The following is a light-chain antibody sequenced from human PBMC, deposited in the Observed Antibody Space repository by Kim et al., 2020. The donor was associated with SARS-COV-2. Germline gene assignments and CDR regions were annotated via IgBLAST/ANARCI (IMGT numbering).Light chain of an antibody. J-gene: IGLJ1*01. V-gene: IGLV2-11*01. CDR2: DVG. CDR1: STDVGGYNY. Sequence: SVTISCTGTSTDVGGYNYVSWYQQHPGRAPKLMIYDVGKRPSGVPDRFSGSKSGNTASLSISGLQAEDEADYYCSSYAGSYTLYVFGGGTKVTV. CDR3: SSYAGSYTLYV.